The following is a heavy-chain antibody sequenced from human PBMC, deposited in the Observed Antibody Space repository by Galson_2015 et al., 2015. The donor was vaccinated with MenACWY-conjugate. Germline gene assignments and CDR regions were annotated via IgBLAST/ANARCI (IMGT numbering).Heavy chain of an antibody. J-gene: IGHJ4*02. CDR3: ARHPSSSFDC. Sequence: SLRLSCAASGFTFSSYWMSWVRQAPGEGLEWVAHINQDGSEKYYVDSVEGRFTISRDNAKNSLYLQMNSLRAEDTAVFYCARHPSSSFDCRGQGTLVTVSS. V-gene: IGHV3-7*03. D-gene: IGHD6-6*01. CDR2: INQDGSEK. CDR1: GFTFSSYW.